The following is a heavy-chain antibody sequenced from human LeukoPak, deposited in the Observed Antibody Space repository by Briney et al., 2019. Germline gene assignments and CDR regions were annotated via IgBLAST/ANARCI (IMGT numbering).Heavy chain of an antibody. V-gene: IGHV4-34*01. J-gene: IGHJ3*02. CDR2: INHSGST. CDR1: GGSFSGYY. CDR3: ARGPPRITIFGVVGAFDI. D-gene: IGHD3-3*01. Sequence: SETLSLTCAVYGGSFSGYYWSWIRQPPGKGVEWIGEINHSGSTNYNPSLKSRVTISVDTSKNQFSLKLSSVPAADTAVYYCARGPPRITIFGVVGAFDIWGQGTVVTVSS.